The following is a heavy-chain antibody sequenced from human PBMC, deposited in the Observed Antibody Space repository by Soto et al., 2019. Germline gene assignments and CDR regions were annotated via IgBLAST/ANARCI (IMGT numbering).Heavy chain of an antibody. CDR3: AKGSYCTNGICYNY. CDR1: GFTFSTYA. J-gene: IGHJ4*02. V-gene: IGHV3-23*01. CDR2: ISGSGGST. D-gene: IGHD2-8*01. Sequence: PXVSLRLSCVASGFTFSTYAMSWVRQAPGKGLEWVSAISGSGGSTYYADSVKGRFTISRDNSKNTLYLQMNSLRAEDTAVYYCAKGSYCTNGICYNYWGQGTLVTVSS.